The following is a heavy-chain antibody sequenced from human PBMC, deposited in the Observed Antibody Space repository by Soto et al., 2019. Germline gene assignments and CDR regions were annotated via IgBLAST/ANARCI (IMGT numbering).Heavy chain of an antibody. Sequence: SQTLSLTCTVSGGSISSYYWSWIRQPPGKGLEWIGYIYYSGSTNYNPSLKSRVTISVDTSKNQFSQKLSSVTAADTAVYNCARVEYSSSSVYFDYWGQGTLVTVSS. V-gene: IGHV4-59*01. CDR1: GGSISSYY. J-gene: IGHJ4*02. D-gene: IGHD6-6*01. CDR3: ARVEYSSSSVYFDY. CDR2: IYYSGST.